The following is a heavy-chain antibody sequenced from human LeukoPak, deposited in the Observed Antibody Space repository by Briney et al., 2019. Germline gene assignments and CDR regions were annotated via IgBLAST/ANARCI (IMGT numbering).Heavy chain of an antibody. J-gene: IGHJ4*02. CDR3: ARVGTRRSSSSVDY. V-gene: IGHV4-39*07. Sequence: SETLSLTCTVSGGYINSSSYYWGWIRQPPGKGLEWIGTIYYSGSTYYNPSLKSRVTISIDTSKNQFSLRVSSVTAADTAVYFCARVGTRRSSSSVDYWGQGTLITVSS. CDR1: GGYINSSSYY. CDR2: IYYSGST. D-gene: IGHD6-6*01.